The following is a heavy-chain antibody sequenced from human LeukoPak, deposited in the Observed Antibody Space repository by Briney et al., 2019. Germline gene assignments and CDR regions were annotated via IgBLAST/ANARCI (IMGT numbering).Heavy chain of an antibody. D-gene: IGHD2-2*02. J-gene: IGHJ6*02. Sequence: ASVQVSCQASGYTFTSYYMHWVRQAPGQGLEWMGIINPSGGSTSYAQKFQGRVTMTRDTSTSTVYMELSSLRSEDTAVYYCARDPGSHVVVPAAIRPYGMDVWGQGTTVTVS. CDR3: ARDPGSHVVVPAAIRPYGMDV. V-gene: IGHV1-46*01. CDR1: GYTFTSYY. CDR2: INPSGGST.